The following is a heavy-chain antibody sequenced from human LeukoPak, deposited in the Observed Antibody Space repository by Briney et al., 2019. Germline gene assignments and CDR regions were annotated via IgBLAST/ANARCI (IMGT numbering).Heavy chain of an antibody. CDR1: GGSFSGYY. J-gene: IGHJ4*02. Sequence: SETLSLTCAVYGGSFSGYYWSWIRQPPGKGLEWIGEINHSGSTNYNPSLKSRATISVDTSKNQFSLKLSSVTAADTAVYYCARVGYCSSTSCPDPFDYWGQGTLVTVSS. CDR3: ARVGYCSSTSCPDPFDY. D-gene: IGHD2-2*01. V-gene: IGHV4-34*01. CDR2: INHSGST.